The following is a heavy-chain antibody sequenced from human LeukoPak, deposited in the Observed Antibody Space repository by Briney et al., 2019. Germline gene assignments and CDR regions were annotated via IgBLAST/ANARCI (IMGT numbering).Heavy chain of an antibody. CDR2: ISGSGGST. CDR1: GFTFSSYA. D-gene: IGHD1-14*01. Sequence: SGGSLRLSCAASGFTFSSYAMSWVRQAPGKGLEWVSTISGSGGSTYYADSVKGRFTISRDNSKNTVYLQMNSLRAEDTAIYYCAKRSGWYYYYMDVWGKGTTVTVSS. CDR3: AKRSGWYYYYMDV. V-gene: IGHV3-23*01. J-gene: IGHJ6*03.